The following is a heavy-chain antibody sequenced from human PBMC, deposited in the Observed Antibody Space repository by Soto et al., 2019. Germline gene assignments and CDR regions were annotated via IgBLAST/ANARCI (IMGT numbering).Heavy chain of an antibody. D-gene: IGHD3-16*02. J-gene: IGHJ4*02. Sequence: GGSLRLSCAASGFTFSSYAMSWVRQAPGKGLEWVSAISGSGGSTYYADSVKGRFTISRDNSKNTLYLQMNSLRAEDTAVYYCAKKIRLGELSFCFDYWGQGTLVTVSS. CDR2: ISGSGGST. CDR3: AKKIRLGELSFCFDY. CDR1: GFTFSSYA. V-gene: IGHV3-23*01.